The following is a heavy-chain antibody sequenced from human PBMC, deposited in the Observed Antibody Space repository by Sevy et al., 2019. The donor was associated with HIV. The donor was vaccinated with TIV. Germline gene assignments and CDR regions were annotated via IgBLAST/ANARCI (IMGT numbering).Heavy chain of an antibody. V-gene: IGHV3-11*01. Sequence: GGSLRLSCAGSRFTFSDYYMSWIRQAPGKGLEWISYMSSTGTTTYYAHSVKGRFTVSRDNAKNSFYLQMNSLRGDDTAVYYCAGEPTVISFDYWGQGSLVTVSS. D-gene: IGHD4-17*01. CDR1: RFTFSDYY. CDR2: MSSTGTTT. CDR3: AGEPTVISFDY. J-gene: IGHJ4*02.